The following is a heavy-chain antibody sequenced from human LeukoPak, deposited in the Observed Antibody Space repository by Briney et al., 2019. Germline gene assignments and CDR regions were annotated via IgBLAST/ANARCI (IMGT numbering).Heavy chain of an antibody. J-gene: IGHJ4*02. V-gene: IGHV3-23*01. CDR1: GFTFSNYA. D-gene: IGHD3-22*01. CDR3: AKRVVITRSSCYFDY. CDR2: IPSSGGDT. Sequence: GGSLRLSCAASGFTFSNYAMSWVRQAPGKGLEWVSAIPSSGGDTYYADSVKGRFTISRDNSKSTLYLQMNSLRAEDTAVYFCAKRVVITRSSCYFDYWGQGTLVTVSS.